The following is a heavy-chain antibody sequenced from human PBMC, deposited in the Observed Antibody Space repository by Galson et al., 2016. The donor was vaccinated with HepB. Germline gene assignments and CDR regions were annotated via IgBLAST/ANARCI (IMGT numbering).Heavy chain of an antibody. J-gene: IGHJ4*02. V-gene: IGHV3-30*07. D-gene: IGHD3-10*01. CDR2: ISYDGSEE. CDR3: TRDPQLYVTRGVWDN. Sequence: SLRLSCAVSGFIFSDYAMHWVRQAPGKGLEWVAVISYDGSEEFYADSLKGRFTISRGNSRDTLYLQMNSLRPEDTAVYYCTRDPQLYVTRGVWDNWGQGALVTVSS. CDR1: GFIFSDYA.